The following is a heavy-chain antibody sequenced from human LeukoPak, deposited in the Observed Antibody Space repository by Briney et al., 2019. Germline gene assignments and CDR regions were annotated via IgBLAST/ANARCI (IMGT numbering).Heavy chain of an antibody. CDR3: ARGKNSAS. CDR2: IKEDGVEK. D-gene: IGHD4-11*01. J-gene: IGHJ5*02. V-gene: IGHV3-7*01. Sequence: GGSLRLSCAASGFTFNNYWMTWVRQAPGKGLEWVANIKEDGVEKYYVDSVKGRFTISRDNAKNSPYLQMNSLRDEDTAVYYCARGKNSASWGQGTLVIVSS. CDR1: GFTFNNYW.